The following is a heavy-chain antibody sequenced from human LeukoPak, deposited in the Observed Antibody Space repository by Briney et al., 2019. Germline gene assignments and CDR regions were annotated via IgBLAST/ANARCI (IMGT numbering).Heavy chain of an antibody. CDR3: ARGPAGGGYSYGIGRTNWFDP. D-gene: IGHD5-18*01. CDR1: GGSISSYY. Sequence: SETLSLTCTVSGGSISSYYWSWIRQPPGKGLEWIGYIYYSGSTNYNPSLKSRVTISVDTSKHQFSLKLSSVTAADTAVYYCARGPAGGGYSYGIGRTNWFDPWGQGTLVTVSS. J-gene: IGHJ5*02. V-gene: IGHV4-59*01. CDR2: IYYSGST.